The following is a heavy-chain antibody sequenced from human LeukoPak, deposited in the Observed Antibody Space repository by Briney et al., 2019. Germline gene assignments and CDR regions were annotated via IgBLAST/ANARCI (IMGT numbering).Heavy chain of an antibody. J-gene: IGHJ5*02. CDR1: GFTVSSNY. Sequence: GGSLRLSCAASGFTVSSNYKSWVRQAPGKGLEWVSVIYSGGSTYYADSVKGRFTISRDNSKNTLYLQMNSLRAEDTAVYYCAWMRPYNWFDPWGQGTLVTVSS. CDR2: IYSGGST. D-gene: IGHD2-2*03. CDR3: AWMRPYNWFDP. V-gene: IGHV3-53*01.